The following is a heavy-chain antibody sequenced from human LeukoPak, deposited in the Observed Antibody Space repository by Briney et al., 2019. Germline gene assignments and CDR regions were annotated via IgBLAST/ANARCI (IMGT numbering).Heavy chain of an antibody. J-gene: IGHJ4*02. D-gene: IGHD4-17*01. V-gene: IGHV1-2*02. Sequence: ASVKVSCKASGYTFTGYYMHWVRQAPGQGLEWMGWINPNSGGTNYAQKFQGRVTMTRDTSISTAYMELSRLRSDDTAVYYCARTPYTVRSYYFDYWGQGTLVTVSS. CDR3: ARTPYTVRSYYFDY. CDR2: INPNSGGT. CDR1: GYTFTGYY.